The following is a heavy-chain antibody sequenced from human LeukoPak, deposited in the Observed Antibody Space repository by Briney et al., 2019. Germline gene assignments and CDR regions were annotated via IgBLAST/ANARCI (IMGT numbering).Heavy chain of an antibody. D-gene: IGHD3-22*01. Sequence: SETLSLTCTVSGGSISSSSYYWGWIRQPPGKGLEWIGSIYYSGSTNYNPSLKSRVTISGDTSKNQFSLRLSSVTAADTAVYYCARASYSYDINGWVPFDYWGQGTLVTVSS. CDR2: IYYSGST. V-gene: IGHV4-39*07. J-gene: IGHJ4*02. CDR3: ARASYSYDINGWVPFDY. CDR1: GGSISSSSYY.